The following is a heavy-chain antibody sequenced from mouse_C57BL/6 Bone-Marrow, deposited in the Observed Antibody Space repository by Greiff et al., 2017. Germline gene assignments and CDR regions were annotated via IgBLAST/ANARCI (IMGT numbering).Heavy chain of an antibody. V-gene: IGHV5-6*01. J-gene: IGHJ3*01. D-gene: IGHD2-1*01. CDR3: ATLYCNYSSWFAY. CDR1: GFTFSSYG. CDR2: ISSGGSYT. Sequence: EVKVVESGGDLVKPGGSLKLSCAASGFTFSSYGMSWVRQTPDKRLEWVGTISSGGSYTYYTDSVKGRFTISGDNAKNTVYLQMSSLKSEDTAVYYCATLYCNYSSWFAYWGQGTLVTVSA.